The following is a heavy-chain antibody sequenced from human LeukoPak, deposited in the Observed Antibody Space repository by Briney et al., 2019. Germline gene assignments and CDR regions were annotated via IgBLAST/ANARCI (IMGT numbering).Heavy chain of an antibody. CDR1: GGSISGYY. CDR3: ARHWGIVVVSIDI. J-gene: IGHJ3*02. V-gene: IGHV4-59*01. Sequence: SETLSLTCTVSGGSISGYYWSWIRQPPGKGLEWIAYIYYNGISNYNPSLKSRVIISVDSSKNQFSLKLTSVTAADTAVYYCARHWGIVVVSIDIWGQGTMVTVSS. D-gene: IGHD3-22*01. CDR2: IYYNGIS.